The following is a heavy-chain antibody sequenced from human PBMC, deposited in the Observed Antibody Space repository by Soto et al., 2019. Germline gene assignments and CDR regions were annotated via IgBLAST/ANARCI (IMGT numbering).Heavy chain of an antibody. CDR3: ARGWVARTYDAFDI. CDR1: GRSVSSNSYY. J-gene: IGHJ3*02. CDR2: IYYSGST. Sequence: SSETLSLTCTVSGRSVSSNSYYWSWILQPPGKGLEWIGYIYYSGSTNYKPSLKSRVTISVDTSKNQFSLKLSSVTAADTAVYYCARGWVARTYDAFDIWGQGTMVT. D-gene: IGHD2-15*01. V-gene: IGHV4-61*01.